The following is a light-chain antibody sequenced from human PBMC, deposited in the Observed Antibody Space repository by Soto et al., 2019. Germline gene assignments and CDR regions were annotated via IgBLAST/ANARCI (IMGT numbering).Light chain of an antibody. Sequence: AVTHPASVSGSPGQSMTISCTGTSSDVGGYNYVSWYQQHPGKAPKLMIYEVSNRPSGVSNRFSGSKSGNTASLTISGLQAEDEADYYCSSYTSSSTPYVFGTGTKVTVL. CDR3: SSYTSSSTPYV. J-gene: IGLJ1*01. CDR1: SSDVGGYNY. CDR2: EVS. V-gene: IGLV2-14*01.